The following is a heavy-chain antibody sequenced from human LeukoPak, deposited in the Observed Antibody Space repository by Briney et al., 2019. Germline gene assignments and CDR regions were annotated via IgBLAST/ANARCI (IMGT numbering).Heavy chain of an antibody. CDR2: ISYDGSNK. Sequence: PGGSLRLSCAASGFTFSDYGMHWVRQAPGKGLAWVAVISYDGSNKYYADSMKGRFTISRDNSKNTLYLQMNSLRAEDTAVYYCAKGSLRKQRVVPAAMDFDYWGQGTLVTVSS. CDR1: GFTFSDYG. J-gene: IGHJ4*02. V-gene: IGHV3-30*18. D-gene: IGHD2-2*01. CDR3: AKGSLRKQRVVPAAMDFDY.